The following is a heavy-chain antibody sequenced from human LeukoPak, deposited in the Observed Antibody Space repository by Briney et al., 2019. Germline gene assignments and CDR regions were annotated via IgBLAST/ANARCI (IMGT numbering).Heavy chain of an antibody. V-gene: IGHV1-18*01. CDR2: ISAYNGNT. D-gene: IGHD3-10*01. CDR3: ARVHYYGSGSALYYFDY. Sequence: GASVKVSCKASGYTFTSYAMHWVRQAPGQGLEWMGWISAYNGNTNYAQKLQGRVTMTTDTSTSTAYMELRSLRSDDTAVYYCARVHYYGSGSALYYFDYWGQGTLVTVSS. J-gene: IGHJ4*02. CDR1: GYTFTSYA.